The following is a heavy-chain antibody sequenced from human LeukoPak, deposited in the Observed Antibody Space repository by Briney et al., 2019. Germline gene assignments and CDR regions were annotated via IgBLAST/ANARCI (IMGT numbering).Heavy chain of an antibody. CDR3: ARTTQTYYDFWSGYYRRASDYYGMDV. J-gene: IGHJ6*02. CDR1: GFTFSSYA. D-gene: IGHD3-3*01. CDR2: ISGSGGST. Sequence: PGGSLRLSCAASGFTFSSYAMSWVRQAPGKGLEWVSAISGSGGSTYYADSVKGRFTISRDNSKNTLYLQMTSLRAEDTAVYYCARTTQTYYDFWSGYYRRASDYYGMDVWGQGTTVTVSS. V-gene: IGHV3-23*01.